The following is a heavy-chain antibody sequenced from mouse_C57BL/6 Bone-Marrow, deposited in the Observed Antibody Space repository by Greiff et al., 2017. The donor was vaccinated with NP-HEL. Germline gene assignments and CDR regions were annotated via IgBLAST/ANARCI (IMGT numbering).Heavy chain of an antibody. V-gene: IGHV14-4*01. CDR1: GFNITDDY. Sequence: EVKVEESGAELVRPGASVKLSCTVSGFNITDDYMHWVKQRPEQGLEWIGWVDPENGDTEYASKFQGKATITADTSSNTAYLQLSSLTSEDTAVYYCTTGGSSPYAMDYWGQGTSVTVSS. CDR2: VDPENGDT. J-gene: IGHJ4*01. D-gene: IGHD1-1*01. CDR3: TTGGSSPYAMDY.